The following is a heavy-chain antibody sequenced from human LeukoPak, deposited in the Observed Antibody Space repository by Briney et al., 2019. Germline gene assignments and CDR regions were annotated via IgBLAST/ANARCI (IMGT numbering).Heavy chain of an antibody. CDR1: GGSISSYY. CDR2: IYTSGST. V-gene: IGHV4-4*07. J-gene: IGHJ5*02. Sequence: PSETLSLTCTVSGGSISSYYWSWIRQPAGKGLEWIGRIYTSGSTNYNPSLKTRVTMSVDTSKKQFSLKLSSVTAADTAVYYCARLAVGNADSSSSADNWFDPWGQGTLVTVSS. CDR3: ARLAVGNADSSSSADNWFDP. D-gene: IGHD6-6*01.